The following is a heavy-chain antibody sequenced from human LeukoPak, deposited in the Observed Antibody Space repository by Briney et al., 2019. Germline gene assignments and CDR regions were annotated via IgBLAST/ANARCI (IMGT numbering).Heavy chain of an antibody. Sequence: SVKVSCKASGGTFSSYAISWVRQAPGQGLEWMGRIIPILGIANYAQKFQGRVTITADKSTSTAYMELSSLRSEDTAAYYCARVPYYYDSSTYEGWGQGTLVTVSS. V-gene: IGHV1-69*04. CDR1: GGTFSSYA. J-gene: IGHJ4*02. D-gene: IGHD3-22*01. CDR2: IIPILGIA. CDR3: ARVPYYYDSSTYEG.